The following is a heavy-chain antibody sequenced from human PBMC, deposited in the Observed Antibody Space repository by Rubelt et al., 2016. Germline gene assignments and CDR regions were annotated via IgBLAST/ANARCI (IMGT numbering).Heavy chain of an antibody. CDR1: GFTFSSYA. V-gene: IGHV3-30*14. CDR2: ISYDGSNK. CDR3: ARGGDYGDY. Sequence: GFTFSSYAMHWVRQAPGKGLEWVAVISYDGSNKYYADSVKGRFTISRHNSNNTVYLQMNSLRAEDTAVYYCARGGDYGDYWGQGTLVTVSS. J-gene: IGHJ4*02.